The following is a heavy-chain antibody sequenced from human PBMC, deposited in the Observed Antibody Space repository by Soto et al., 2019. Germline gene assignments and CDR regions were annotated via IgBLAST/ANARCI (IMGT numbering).Heavy chain of an antibody. D-gene: IGHD3-22*01. CDR2: FDPEDGET. CDR3: ATESVVVVINAHAFDI. J-gene: IGHJ3*02. V-gene: IGHV1-24*01. Sequence: ASEKVSCKVSGYTLTDLSMHWVRQAPGKGPEWMGGFDPEDGETIYAQKFQGRVTMTEDTSTDTAYMELSSLRSEDTAVYYCATESVVVVINAHAFDIWGQGTMVTVSS. CDR1: GYTLTDLS.